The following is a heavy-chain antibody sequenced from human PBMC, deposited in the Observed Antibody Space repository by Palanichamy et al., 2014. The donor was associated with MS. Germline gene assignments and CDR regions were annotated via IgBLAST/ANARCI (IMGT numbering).Heavy chain of an antibody. J-gene: IGHJ4*02. CDR2: ISRGTGNT. CDR3: ARNGGGLDY. Sequence: QVHLVQSGAELKTPGASVKVSCKASGYSFTSYDIYWVRQAPGQTLEWMGWISRGTGNTKYSQKLQGRVTITRDTSASTASMELSSLRSEDTAVYYCARNGGGLDYWGQGTLVTVSS. D-gene: IGHD3-16*01. CDR1: GYSFTSYD. V-gene: IGHV1-3*01.